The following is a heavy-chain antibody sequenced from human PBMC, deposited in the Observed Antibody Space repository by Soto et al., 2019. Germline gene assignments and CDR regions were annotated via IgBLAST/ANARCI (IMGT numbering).Heavy chain of an antibody. D-gene: IGHD2-2*01. CDR2: IYYSGST. CDR3: ARSYCSSTSCYDAFDI. V-gene: IGHV4-59*01. Sequence: SETLSLTCTVSGGSISSYYWSWIRQPPGKGLEWIGYIYYSGSTNYNPSLKSRVTISVDTSKNQFSLKLSSVTAADTAVYYCARSYCSSTSCYDAFDIWGQGTMVTVSS. J-gene: IGHJ3*02. CDR1: GGSISSYY.